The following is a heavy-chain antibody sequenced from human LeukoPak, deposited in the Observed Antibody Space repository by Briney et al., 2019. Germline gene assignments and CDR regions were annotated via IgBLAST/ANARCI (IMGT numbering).Heavy chain of an antibody. J-gene: IGHJ5*02. V-gene: IGHV1-2*02. CDR3: ARDLSGEQQLVNWFDP. D-gene: IGHD6-13*01. CDR2: INPNSGGT. Sequence: GASVKVSCKASGYTFTGYYMHWVRQAPGQGLEWMGWINPNSGGTNYAQKFQGRVTMTRDTSISTAYMELSGLRSDDTAVYYCARDLSGEQQLVNWFDPWGQGTLVTVSS. CDR1: GYTFTGYY.